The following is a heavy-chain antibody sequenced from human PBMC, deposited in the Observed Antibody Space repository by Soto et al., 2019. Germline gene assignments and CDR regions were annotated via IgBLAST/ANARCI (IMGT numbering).Heavy chain of an antibody. CDR1: GGSLSGYY. J-gene: IGHJ4*02. Sequence: QVQLQQWGAGLLKPSETLSLTCAVFGGSLSGYYWSCNRQTPGKGLDWIGEITHSGTTNYHPSLKSRVTISVDTSENQFSLKLSSVTAADTAVYYCARGGRDGDNWRFGPYYWGQGTLVTVSS. CDR2: ITHSGTT. CDR3: ARGGRDGDNWRFGPYY. D-gene: IGHD3-16*01. V-gene: IGHV4-34*02.